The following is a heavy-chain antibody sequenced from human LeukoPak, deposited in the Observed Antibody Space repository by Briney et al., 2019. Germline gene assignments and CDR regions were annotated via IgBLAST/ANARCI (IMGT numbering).Heavy chain of an antibody. CDR1: GDSFSSVTDY. D-gene: IGHD1-1*01. J-gene: IGHJ3*02. CDR2: VDYSGGT. V-gene: IGHV4-39*07. Sequence: SETLSLTCTVSGDSFSSVTDYWAWIRQPPGKGLEWIASVDYSGGTYYNPSLESRVAISADMSKNQFSLKLSSVTAADTAVYYCASEKELRPDQGGAFDIWGQGTMVTVSS. CDR3: ASEKELRPDQGGAFDI.